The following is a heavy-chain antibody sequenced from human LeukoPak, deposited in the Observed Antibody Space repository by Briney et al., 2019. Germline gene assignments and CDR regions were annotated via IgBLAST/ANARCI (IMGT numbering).Heavy chain of an antibody. CDR2: INHSGST. D-gene: IGHD1-26*01. J-gene: IGHJ5*02. CDR1: GGSFSGYY. CDR3: ARESGTGIGWFDP. Sequence: SETLSLTCAVYGGSFSGYYWSWIRQPPGKGLEWIGEINHSGSTNYNPSLKSRVTISVATSKNQFSLKLSSVTAADTAVYYCARESGTGIGWFDPWGQGTLVTVS. V-gene: IGHV4-34*01.